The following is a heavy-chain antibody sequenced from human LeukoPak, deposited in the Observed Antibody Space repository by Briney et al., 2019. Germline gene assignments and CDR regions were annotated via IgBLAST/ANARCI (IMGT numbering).Heavy chain of an antibody. V-gene: IGHV3-74*01. D-gene: IGHD6-19*01. CDR3: ARSEAVAWPFDL. CDR2: LNTDGRDT. CDR1: GFTFSAYW. J-gene: IGHJ2*01. Sequence: PGGSLRLSCAASGFTFSAYWMHWVRQAPGKGLVWVSRLNTDGRDTRYADSVQGRFTISRDNAKNTLYLQMNSLRAEDTAVYYCARSEAVAWPFDLWGRGTLVTVSS.